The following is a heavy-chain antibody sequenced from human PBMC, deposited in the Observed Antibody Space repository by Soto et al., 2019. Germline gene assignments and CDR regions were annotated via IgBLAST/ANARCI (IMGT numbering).Heavy chain of an antibody. V-gene: IGHV4-59*01. CDR3: ARGDQELDY. Sequence: SETLSLTCTVSGDSINTYTWTWIRQPPGKGLEWIGYIFSSGSTNYNPSLQSRLTMSVDTSKNLFSLKLNSVTAADTAVYYRARGDQELDYWGQGTLVTVSS. D-gene: IGHD1-26*01. J-gene: IGHJ4*02. CDR1: GDSINTYT. CDR2: IFSSGST.